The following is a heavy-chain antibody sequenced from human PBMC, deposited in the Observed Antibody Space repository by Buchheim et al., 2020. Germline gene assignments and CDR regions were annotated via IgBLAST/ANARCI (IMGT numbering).Heavy chain of an antibody. Sequence: EVQLLESGGGLVQPGGSLRLSCAASGFTFSSYAMSWVRQAPGKGLEWVSAISGSGGSTYYADSVKGRSTISRDNSKNTLYLQMNSLRAEDTAVYYCAKHDYYGSGSYYNIPHNWFDPWGQGTL. CDR1: GFTFSSYA. CDR2: ISGSGGST. D-gene: IGHD3-10*01. CDR3: AKHDYYGSGSYYNIPHNWFDP. J-gene: IGHJ5*02. V-gene: IGHV3-23*01.